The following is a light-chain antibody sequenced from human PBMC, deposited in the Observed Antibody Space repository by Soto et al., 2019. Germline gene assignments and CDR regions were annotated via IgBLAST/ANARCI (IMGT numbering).Light chain of an antibody. CDR1: SSNIGSNT. Sequence: QSVLTQPPSASGTPGQRVTISCSGSSSNIGSNTVNWYQQLPGTAPKLLIYSNNQRPSGVPDRFSGSKSGTSASLAISGLQSEDEADYYCAAWDDSLKGLVFGGGTKLT. CDR3: AAWDDSLKGLV. J-gene: IGLJ2*01. V-gene: IGLV1-44*01. CDR2: SNN.